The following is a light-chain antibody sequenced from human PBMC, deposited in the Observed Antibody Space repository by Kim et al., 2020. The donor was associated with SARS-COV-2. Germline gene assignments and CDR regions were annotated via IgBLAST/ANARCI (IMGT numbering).Light chain of an antibody. CDR2: DAS. V-gene: IGKV1-33*01. J-gene: IGKJ1*01. Sequence: DIQMTQSPSSLSASIGDRVTITCQASQDISNYLNWYHHKPGKAPKLLIYDASNLETGVPSRFSGSGSGTDFTFTISSLQPEDVATYYCQQYDNLPLTFGQGTKVDIK. CDR3: QQYDNLPLT. CDR1: QDISNY.